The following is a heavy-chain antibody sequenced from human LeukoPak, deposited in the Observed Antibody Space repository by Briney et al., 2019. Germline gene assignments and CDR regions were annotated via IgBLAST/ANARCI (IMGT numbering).Heavy chain of an antibody. CDR1: GGSISSSNW. CDR2: IYHSGST. J-gene: IGHJ6*02. CDR3: ARYDFWSGYGMDV. D-gene: IGHD3-3*01. Sequence: SETLSLTCAVSGGSISSSNWWSWVRQPPGKGLEWIGEIYHSGSTNYNPSLRSRVTISVDKSKNQFSLKLSSVTAADTAVYYCARYDFWSGYGMDVWGQGTTVTVSS. V-gene: IGHV4-4*02.